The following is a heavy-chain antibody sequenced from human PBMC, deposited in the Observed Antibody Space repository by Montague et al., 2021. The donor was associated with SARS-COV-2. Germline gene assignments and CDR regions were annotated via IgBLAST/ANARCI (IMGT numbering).Heavy chain of an antibody. J-gene: IGHJ5*02. CDR2: IYYRGST. CDR3: AREGLHNWFDP. CDR1: NDSINSYY. V-gene: IGHV4-59*01. Sequence: SETLSLTCTVSNDSINSYYWSWVRQPPGKRLEWIGYIYYRGSTNYNPSLESRVTMSIDTSKNQFSLKLRSVTAADTAVYFCAREGLHNWFDPWGQGTLVIVSS.